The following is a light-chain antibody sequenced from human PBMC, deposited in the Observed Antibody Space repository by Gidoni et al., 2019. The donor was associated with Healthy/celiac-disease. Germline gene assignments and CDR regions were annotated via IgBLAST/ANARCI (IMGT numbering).Light chain of an antibody. V-gene: IGKV4-1*01. CDR2: WAA. Sequence: DIVMTQSPESLAVSLGERATINCKSSQSVLYSSNNKNYFAWYQQKPGQPPKLLIYWAATRESWVPDRFSGSGFGTDFTLTISSLHAEDVAVYYCQQYYSTPVTFGQGTKVEIK. CDR1: QSVLYSSNNKNY. J-gene: IGKJ1*01. CDR3: QQYYSTPVT.